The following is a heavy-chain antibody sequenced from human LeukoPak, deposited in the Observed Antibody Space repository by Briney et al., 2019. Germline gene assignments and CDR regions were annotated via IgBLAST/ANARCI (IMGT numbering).Heavy chain of an antibody. CDR2: ISGGDAT. CDR3: ARESGDSSSWYAFDY. CDR1: DFSFITYA. Sequence: PGGSLRLSCAASDFSFITYAMSWVRQAPGKGLEWVSTISGGDATYYADSVKGRFTISRDNSKNTLYLQMNSLRAEDTAVYYCARESGDSSSWYAFDYWGQGTLVPVPS. J-gene: IGHJ4*02. V-gene: IGHV3-23*01. D-gene: IGHD6-13*01.